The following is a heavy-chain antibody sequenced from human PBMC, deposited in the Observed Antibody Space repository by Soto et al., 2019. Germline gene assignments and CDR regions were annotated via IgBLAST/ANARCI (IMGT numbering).Heavy chain of an antibody. CDR1: GFTVSSNY. D-gene: IGHD3-3*01. Sequence: EVQLVEPGGGLIQPGGSLRLSCAASGFTVSSNYMSWVRQAPGKGLEWVSVIYSGGSTYYADSVKGRFTISRDNSKNTLYLQMNSLRAEDTAVYYCARFINFGVAGFDYWGQGTLVTVAS. CDR3: ARFINFGVAGFDY. V-gene: IGHV3-53*01. J-gene: IGHJ4*02. CDR2: IYSGGST.